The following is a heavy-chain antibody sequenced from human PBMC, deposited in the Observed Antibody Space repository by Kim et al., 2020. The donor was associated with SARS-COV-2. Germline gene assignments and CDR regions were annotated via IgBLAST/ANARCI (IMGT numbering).Heavy chain of an antibody. D-gene: IGHD3-9*01. Sequence: ASVKVSCKASGYTFTSYGISWVRQAPGQGLEWMGWISAYNGNTNYAQKLQGRVTMTTDTSTSTAYMELRRLRSDDTAVYYCAIDPVLRYFDWLPRTDDWYFDLWGRGTLVTVSS. V-gene: IGHV1-18*01. CDR2: ISAYNGNT. CDR3: AIDPVLRYFDWLPRTDDWYFDL. J-gene: IGHJ2*01. CDR1: GYTFTSYG.